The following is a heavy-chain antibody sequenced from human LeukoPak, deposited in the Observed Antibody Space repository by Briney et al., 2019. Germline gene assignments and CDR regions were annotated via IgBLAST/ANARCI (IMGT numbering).Heavy chain of an antibody. V-gene: IGHV3-7*01. D-gene: IGHD6-19*01. CDR3: ARSRTSGDEALAGNY. CDR1: GFTFSSYA. Sequence: GGSLRLSCAASGFTFSSYAMIWFRQAPGQGLEWVANIKQDGSDKSYVDSVKGRFTISRDNAKNSLYLQMNSLRAEDTAVYYCARSRTSGDEALAGNYWGQGTLVTVSS. J-gene: IGHJ4*02. CDR2: IKQDGSDK.